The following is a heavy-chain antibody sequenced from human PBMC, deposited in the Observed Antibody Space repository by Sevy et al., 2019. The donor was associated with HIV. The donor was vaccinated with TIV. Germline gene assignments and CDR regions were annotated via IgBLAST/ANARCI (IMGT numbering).Heavy chain of an antibody. D-gene: IGHD2-2*01. CDR3: ARLKGYCSSTSCYRKNLYYYYGMDV. Sequence: ASVKVSCKASGYTFTSYDINWVRQATGQGLEWMGWMNPNSGNTGYEQKFQGRVTMTRNTSISTAYMERSSLRSEDTAVYYCARLKGYCSSTSCYRKNLYYYYGMDVWGQGTTVTVSS. J-gene: IGHJ6*02. CDR1: GYTFTSYD. V-gene: IGHV1-8*01. CDR2: MNPNSGNT.